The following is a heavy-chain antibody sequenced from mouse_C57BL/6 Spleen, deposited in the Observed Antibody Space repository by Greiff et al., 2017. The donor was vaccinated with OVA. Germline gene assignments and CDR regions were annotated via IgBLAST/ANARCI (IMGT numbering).Heavy chain of an antibody. CDR2: IYPRSGNT. Sequence: QLQESGAELARPGASVQLSCKASGYTFTSYGISWVKQRTGQGLEWIGEIYPRSGNTYYNEKFKGKATLTADKSSSTAYMELRSLTSEDSAVYFCARPVTTVVERYWYFDVWGTGTTVTVSS. D-gene: IGHD1-1*01. V-gene: IGHV1-81*01. CDR1: GYTFTSYG. CDR3: ARPVTTVVERYWYFDV. J-gene: IGHJ1*03.